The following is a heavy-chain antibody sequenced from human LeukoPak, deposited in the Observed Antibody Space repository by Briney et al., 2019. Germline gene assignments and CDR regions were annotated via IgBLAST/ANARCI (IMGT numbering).Heavy chain of an antibody. V-gene: IGHV3-23*01. CDR2: ISGSGGST. CDR3: AKDPMYYYGSGSYSDY. J-gene: IGHJ4*02. D-gene: IGHD3-10*01. Sequence: GSLRLSCAASGFTFSSCAMSWVRQAPGKGLEWVSAISGSGGSTYYADSVKGRFTISRDNSKNTLYLQMNSLRAEDTAVYYCAKDPMYYYGSGSYSDYWGQGTLVTVSS. CDR1: GFTFSSCA.